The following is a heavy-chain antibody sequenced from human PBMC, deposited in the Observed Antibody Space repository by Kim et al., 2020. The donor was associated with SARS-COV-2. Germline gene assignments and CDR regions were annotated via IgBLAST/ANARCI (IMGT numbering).Heavy chain of an antibody. CDR3: ARAGSYDSSGYYHHDALDI. J-gene: IGHJ3*02. CDR1: GGSISSYY. CDR2: IYYSGST. Sequence: SETLSLTCTVSGGSISSYYWSWIRQPPGKGLEWIAYIYYSGSTNYNPSLKSRVTISLDTSKNQFSLKLSSVTAADTSVHYCARAGSYDSSGYYHHDALDIWGQGTMGAVS. V-gene: IGHV4-59*01. D-gene: IGHD3-22*01.